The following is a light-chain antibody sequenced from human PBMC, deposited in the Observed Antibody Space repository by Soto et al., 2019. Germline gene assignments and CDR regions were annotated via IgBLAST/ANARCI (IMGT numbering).Light chain of an antibody. Sequence: VVLTQSPATLSLSPGERATLSCRTSLSVSVYLDWYLQKPGQAPRLLISDASNRATGIPARFSGSGSGTDFTLTISSLEPEDCAVYYCQQRSNWPPGLTFGGGTKVEIK. CDR2: DAS. V-gene: IGKV3-11*01. J-gene: IGKJ4*01. CDR1: LSVSVY. CDR3: QQRSNWPPGLT.